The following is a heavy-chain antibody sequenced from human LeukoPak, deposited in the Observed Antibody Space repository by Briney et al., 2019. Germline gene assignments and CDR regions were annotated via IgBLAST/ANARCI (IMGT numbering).Heavy chain of an antibody. CDR1: GYSISSGYY. CDR2: IYPTGST. J-gene: IGHJ5*02. V-gene: IGHV4-38-2*02. CDR3: ARAYSSSWYWNWFDP. Sequence: SETLSLTCTVSGYSISSGYYWGWIRQPPGKGLEWIGNIYPTGSTYYNPSLKSRVTIPVDTSKNQFSLKVSSVNAADTAVYYCARAYSSSWYWNWFDPWGQGTLVTVSS. D-gene: IGHD6-13*01.